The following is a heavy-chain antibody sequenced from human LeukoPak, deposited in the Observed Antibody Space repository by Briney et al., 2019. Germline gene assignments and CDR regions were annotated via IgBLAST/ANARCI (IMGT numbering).Heavy chain of an antibody. V-gene: IGHV1-69*13. CDR2: IIPIFGTA. J-gene: IGHJ3*02. Sequence: GASVKVSCKASGGTFSSYAISWVRQAPGQGLEWMGGIIPIFGTANYAQKFQGRVTITADESTGTAYMELSSLRSEDTAMYYCAREQQQPIYDAFDIWGQGTMVTVSS. CDR3: AREQQQPIYDAFDI. CDR1: GGTFSSYA. D-gene: IGHD6-13*01.